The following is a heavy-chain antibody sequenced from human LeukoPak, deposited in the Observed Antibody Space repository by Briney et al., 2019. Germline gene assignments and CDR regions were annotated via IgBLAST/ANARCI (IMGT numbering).Heavy chain of an antibody. CDR2: FDPEDGET. V-gene: IGHV1-24*01. CDR1: GYTLTELS. D-gene: IGHD3-22*01. J-gene: IGHJ4*02. CDR3: ARDGVNYYDSSGYYYLGNY. Sequence: ASVKVSCKVSGYTLTELSMHWVRQAPGKGLEWMGGFDPEDGETIYAQKFQGRVTITADESTSTAYMELSSLRSEDTAVYYCARDGVNYYDSSGYYYLGNYWGQGTLVTVSS.